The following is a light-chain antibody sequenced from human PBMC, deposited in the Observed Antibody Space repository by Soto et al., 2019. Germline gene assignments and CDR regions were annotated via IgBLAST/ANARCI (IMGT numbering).Light chain of an antibody. Sequence: QSVLTQPRSVSGSPGQSVTISCTRTSSDVGGYNYVSWYQQHPGTVPKLMIYDVSNRPSGVPDRFSGSKSGNTASLAISGLQSEDEADYYCCSYAGGHTSLLFGGGTKLTVL. CDR3: CSYAGGHTSLL. CDR1: SSDVGGYNY. CDR2: DVS. V-gene: IGLV2-11*01. J-gene: IGLJ2*01.